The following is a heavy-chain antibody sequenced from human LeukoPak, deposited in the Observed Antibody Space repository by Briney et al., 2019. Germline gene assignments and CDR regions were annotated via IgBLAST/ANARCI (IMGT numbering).Heavy chain of an antibody. J-gene: IGHJ4*02. Sequence: GGSLRLSCAASGFTFSSYEMNWVRQAPGKGLEWVSYISSSGSTIYYADSVKGRFTISRDNAKNSLYLQMNSLRAEDTAVYYCAIRYCSGGSCYADYWGQGTLVPVSS. V-gene: IGHV3-48*03. CDR2: ISSSGSTI. CDR3: AIRYCSGGSCYADY. CDR1: GFTFSSYE. D-gene: IGHD2-15*01.